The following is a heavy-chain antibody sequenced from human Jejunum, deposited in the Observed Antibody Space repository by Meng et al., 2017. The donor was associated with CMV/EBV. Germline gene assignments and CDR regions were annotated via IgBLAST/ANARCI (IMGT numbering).Heavy chain of an antibody. CDR2: IYYSGTT. Sequence: IRPYYWAWIRQSPGQGLEWIGTIYYSGTTFYNSSLKSRATISVDTSKNQFSLGLTSVTAADTAVYYCARAPRVVVLLTQGGAFDIWSQGTLVTVSS. D-gene: IGHD2/OR15-2a*01. CDR3: ARAPRVVVLLTQGGAFDI. CDR1: IRPYY. V-gene: IGHV4-39*07. J-gene: IGHJ3*02.